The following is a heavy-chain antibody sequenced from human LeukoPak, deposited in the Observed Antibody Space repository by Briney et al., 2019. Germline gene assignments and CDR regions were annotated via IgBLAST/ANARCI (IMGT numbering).Heavy chain of an antibody. D-gene: IGHD6-13*01. J-gene: IGHJ4*02. CDR1: GFMLSRYW. CDR2: IKSDGSST. Sequence: GGSLRLSCAASGFMLSRYWMHWVRQAPGKGLVWVSHIKSDGSSTTYADSVKGRFTISRDNAKSTLYLQMNSLRVEDTAVYYCVRDSSSWYYDYWGQGTLVTVSS. CDR3: VRDSSSWYYDY. V-gene: IGHV3-74*01.